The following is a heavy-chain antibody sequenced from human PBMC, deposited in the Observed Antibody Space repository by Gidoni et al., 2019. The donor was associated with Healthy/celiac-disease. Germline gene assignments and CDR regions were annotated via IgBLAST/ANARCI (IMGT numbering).Heavy chain of an antibody. CDR1: GFTFSSYG. CDR3: ARDSAYYYMDV. V-gene: IGHV3-33*01. D-gene: IGHD3-10*01. J-gene: IGHJ6*03. CDR2: IWYDGSNK. Sequence: QVQLVESGGGVVQPGRSLRLSCAASGFTFSSYGMHWVRQAPGKGLEWVAVIWYDGSNKYYADSVKGRFTISRDNSKNTLYLQMNSLRAEDTAVYYCARDSAYYYMDVWGKGTTVTVSS.